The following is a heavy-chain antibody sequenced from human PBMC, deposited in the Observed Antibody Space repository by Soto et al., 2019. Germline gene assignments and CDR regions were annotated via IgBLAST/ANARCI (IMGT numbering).Heavy chain of an antibody. V-gene: IGHV3-53*01. CDR3: ARGKSRDAYNPLGY. CDR2: VYSAGPT. CDR1: GFSVSNFY. D-gene: IGHD1-1*01. J-gene: IGHJ4*02. Sequence: PGWSLRLSCVASGFSVSNFYMSWVRQAPGRGLQWVSIVYSAGPTYYADSVKGRFTISRDESKNTVYFQMDDLRAEDTATYYCARGKSRDAYNPLGYWGPGTRVTVSS.